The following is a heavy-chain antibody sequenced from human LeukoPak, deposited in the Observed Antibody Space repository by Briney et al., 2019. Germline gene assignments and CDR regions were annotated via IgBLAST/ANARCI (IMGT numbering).Heavy chain of an antibody. CDR3: ARATVTIPYYGMDV. CDR2: ISSSSSYI. CDR1: GFTFSSYS. Sequence: GGSLRLSCAASGFTFSSYSMNWVRQAPGKGLEWVLSISSSSSYIYYADSVKGRFTISRDNAKNSLYLQMNSLRAEDTAVYYCARATVTIPYYGMDVWGQGTTVTVSS. J-gene: IGHJ6*02. D-gene: IGHD4-17*01. V-gene: IGHV3-21*01.